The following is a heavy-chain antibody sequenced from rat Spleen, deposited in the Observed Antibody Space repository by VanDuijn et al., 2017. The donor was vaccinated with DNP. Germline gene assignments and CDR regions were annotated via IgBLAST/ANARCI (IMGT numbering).Heavy chain of an antibody. D-gene: IGHD1-11*01. J-gene: IGHJ2*01. CDR2: VNEFNNVL. V-gene: IGHV4-2*01. CDR1: GFNFNGYW. CDR3: ARARDYGFDY. Sequence: EVKLVESGGGLVQPGRSLKLSCAASGFNFNGYWLGWVRQAPGKGLEWIGEVNEFNNVLKYTPSLRDKFTISRDNAQSTLYLQMSKLGSEDTAIYYCARARDYGFDYWGQGVMVTVSS.